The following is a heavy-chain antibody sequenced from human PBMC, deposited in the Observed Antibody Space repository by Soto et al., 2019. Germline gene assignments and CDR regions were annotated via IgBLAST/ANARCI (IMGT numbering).Heavy chain of an antibody. V-gene: IGHV3-23*01. Sequence: PGGSLRLSCAASGFTFSSYAMSWVRQAPGKGLEWVSAISGSGGSTYYADSVKGRFTISRDNSKNTLYLQMNSLRAEDTAVYYCARDLQNRDYGYYYYGMDVWGQGTTVTVSS. J-gene: IGHJ6*02. CDR1: GFTFSSYA. CDR2: ISGSGGST. D-gene: IGHD4-17*01. CDR3: ARDLQNRDYGYYYYGMDV.